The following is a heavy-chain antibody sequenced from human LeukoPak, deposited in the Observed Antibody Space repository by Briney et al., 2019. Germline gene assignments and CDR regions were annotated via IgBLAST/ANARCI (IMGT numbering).Heavy chain of an antibody. CDR3: AKDGDDCIDY. V-gene: IGHV3-64*04. J-gene: IGHJ4*02. D-gene: IGHD2-21*01. CDR2: ISSNGGST. Sequence: GGSLRLSCAASGFTFSSYAMHWVRQAPGKGLEYVSAISSNGGSTYYADFAKGRFTISRDNSKNTLSLQLNTLRAEDTALYYCAKDGDDCIDYWGQGTLVTVSS. CDR1: GFTFSSYA.